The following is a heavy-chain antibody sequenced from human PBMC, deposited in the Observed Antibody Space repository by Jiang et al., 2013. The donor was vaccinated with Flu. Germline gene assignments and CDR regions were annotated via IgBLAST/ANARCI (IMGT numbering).Heavy chain of an antibody. CDR2: ISGSGGST. Sequence: SAISGSGGSTYYADSVKGRFTISRDNSKNTLYLQMNSLRAEDTAVYYCAKCDRFGSSLSDFDYWGQGTLVTVSS. J-gene: IGHJ4*02. CDR3: AKCDRFGSSLSDFDY. V-gene: IGHV3-23*01. D-gene: IGHD6-6*01.